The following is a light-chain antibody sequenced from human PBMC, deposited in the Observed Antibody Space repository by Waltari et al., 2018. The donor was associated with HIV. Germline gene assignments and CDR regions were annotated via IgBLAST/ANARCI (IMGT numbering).Light chain of an antibody. CDR3: SSYAGSNNFV. CDR2: EVS. Sequence: QSALTQPPSASGSPGQSVTISCTGTSSYVRGYNYVPWYQQHPGKAPKLMIDEVSKRPSGVPDRFSGSKSGNTASLTVSGLQPEDEADYYCSSYAGSNNFVFGTGTKVTVL. J-gene: IGLJ1*01. V-gene: IGLV2-8*01. CDR1: SSYVRGYNY.